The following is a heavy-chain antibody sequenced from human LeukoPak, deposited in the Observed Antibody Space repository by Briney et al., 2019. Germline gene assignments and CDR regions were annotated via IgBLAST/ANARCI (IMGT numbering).Heavy chain of an antibody. J-gene: IGHJ6*02. V-gene: IGHV4-31*11. CDR1: GGSFSGYY. D-gene: IGHD3-10*01. Sequence: SETLSLTCAVYGGSFSGYYWSWIRQHPGKGLEWIGYIYYSGSTYYNPSLKSRVTISVDTSKNQFSLKLSSVTAADTAVYYCARDGSGLGPPTYYYYGMDVWGQGTTVTVSS. CDR2: IYYSGST. CDR3: ARDGSGLGPPTYYYYGMDV.